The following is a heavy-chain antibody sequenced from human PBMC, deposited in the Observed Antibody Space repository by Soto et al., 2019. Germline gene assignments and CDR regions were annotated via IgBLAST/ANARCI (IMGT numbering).Heavy chain of an antibody. V-gene: IGHV4-59*01. D-gene: IGHD3-22*01. J-gene: IGHJ3*02. CDR1: GGSISSYY. Sequence: PSETLSLTCTVSGGSISSYYWSWIRQPPGKGLEWIGYIYYSGSTNYNPSLKSRVTISVDTSKNQFSLKLSSVTAADTAVYYCARVWGSSGSGVSAFDIWGQGTMVTVSS. CDR2: IYYSGST. CDR3: ARVWGSSGSGVSAFDI.